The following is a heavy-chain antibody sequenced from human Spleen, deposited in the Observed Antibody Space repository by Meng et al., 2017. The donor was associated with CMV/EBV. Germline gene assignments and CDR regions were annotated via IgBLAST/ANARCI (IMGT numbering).Heavy chain of an antibody. Sequence: LCISGVGVGWIRQPPVKTLGWLVLIYWNDDKRYSPSLKTRLTITQDTSKNQVVLTMTNMDPVDTATYYCAHSQRYYDSSGYYYGWFDPWGQGTLVTVSS. CDR3: AHSQRYYDSSGYYYGWFDP. CDR2: IYWNDDK. CDR1: LCISGVG. V-gene: IGHV2-5*01. J-gene: IGHJ5*02. D-gene: IGHD3-22*01.